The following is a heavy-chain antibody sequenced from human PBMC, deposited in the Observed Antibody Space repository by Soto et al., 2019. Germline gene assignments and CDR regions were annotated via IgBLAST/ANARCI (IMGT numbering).Heavy chain of an antibody. CDR3: ARDVGGEDIVVVPAANFDYYGMDV. J-gene: IGHJ6*02. CDR2: IGPSDSYT. V-gene: IGHV5-10-1*01. D-gene: IGHD2-2*01. Sequence: GESLKISCKGSGYSFTSYWISWVRQMPGKGLEWMGRIGPSDSYTNYSPSFQGHVTISADQSLSTAYLQWSSLKASDTAMYYCARDVGGEDIVVVPAANFDYYGMDVWGQGTPVTVSS. CDR1: GYSFTSYW.